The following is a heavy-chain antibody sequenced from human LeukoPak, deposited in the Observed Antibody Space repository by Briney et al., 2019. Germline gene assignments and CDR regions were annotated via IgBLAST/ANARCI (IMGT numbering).Heavy chain of an antibody. Sequence: SQTLSLTCAISGDSVSSNSAAWNWIRQSPLRGLEWLGRTYYRSNWNDDYAVPVKSRITINPDTSKNQFSLQLNSVTPEDTAVYYCARWGPGYFDYWSQGILVIVSS. CDR3: ARWGPGYFDY. V-gene: IGHV6-1*01. CDR2: TYYRSNWND. CDR1: GDSVSSNSAA. J-gene: IGHJ4*02. D-gene: IGHD3-16*01.